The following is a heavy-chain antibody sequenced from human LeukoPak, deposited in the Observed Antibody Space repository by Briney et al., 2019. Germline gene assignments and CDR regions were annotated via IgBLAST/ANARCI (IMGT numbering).Heavy chain of an antibody. CDR2: IYSGGST. CDR1: GFAVSSNY. J-gene: IGHJ4*02. CDR3: AREFGHTSGYSSSWVDY. D-gene: IGHD6-13*01. V-gene: IGHV3-66*01. Sequence: PGGSLRLSCAASGFAVSSNYMSWVRQAPGKGLEWVSVIYSGGSTYYADSVKGGFTISRDNSKNTLYLQMNSLRAEDTAVYYCAREFGHTSGYSSSWVDYWGQGTLVTVSS.